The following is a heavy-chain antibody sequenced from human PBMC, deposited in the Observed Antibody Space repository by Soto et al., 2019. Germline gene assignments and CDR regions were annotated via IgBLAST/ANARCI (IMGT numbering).Heavy chain of an antibody. CDR3: ARVRVGQQMSYLDY. D-gene: IGHD6-13*01. CDR2: TYYRSKWYD. Sequence: PSQTLSLTCALFGDSVSTKSVARNWIWPSPSRGLEWLGRTYYRSKWYDDYAVSVKSRITINPDTSKNQFSLQLNSVTPDDTAVISLARVRVGQQMSYLDYWDQGTLDTAFS. J-gene: IGHJ4*02. CDR1: GDSVSTKSVA. V-gene: IGHV6-1*01.